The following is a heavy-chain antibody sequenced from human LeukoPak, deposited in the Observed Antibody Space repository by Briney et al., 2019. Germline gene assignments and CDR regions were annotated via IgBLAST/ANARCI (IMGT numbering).Heavy chain of an antibody. D-gene: IGHD3-22*01. CDR2: IHHSGFT. J-gene: IGHJ5*02. V-gene: IGHV4-34*01. CDR3: ARRRDMIVVVITSSWFDP. Sequence: SETLSLTCAVYSGSFSGYYWSWIRQPPGKGLEWIGEIHHSGFTNYNPSLKSRVTISVDTSKNQFSLKLSSVTAADTAVYYCARRRDMIVVVITSSWFDPWGQGTLVTVSS. CDR1: SGSFSGYY.